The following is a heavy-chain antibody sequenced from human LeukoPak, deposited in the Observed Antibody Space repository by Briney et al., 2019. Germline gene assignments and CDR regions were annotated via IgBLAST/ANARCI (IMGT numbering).Heavy chain of an antibody. Sequence: GGSLRLSCAASGFTFSSYGMHWVRQAPGKGLEWVAVISYDGSNKYYADSVKGRFTISRDNAKNSLYLQMNSLRAEDTAVYYCARSVLTGYYTHYGMDVWGQGTTVTVSS. CDR2: ISYDGSNK. CDR1: GFTFSSYG. D-gene: IGHD3-9*01. CDR3: ARSVLTGYYTHYGMDV. J-gene: IGHJ6*02. V-gene: IGHV3-30*03.